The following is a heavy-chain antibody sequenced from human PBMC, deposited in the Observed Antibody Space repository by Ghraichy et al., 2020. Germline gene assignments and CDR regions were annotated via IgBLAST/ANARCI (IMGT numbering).Heavy chain of an antibody. J-gene: IGHJ4*02. V-gene: IGHV3-53*01. D-gene: IGHD5-18*01. Sequence: GGSLRLSCAASGFTVSSNYMSWVRQAPGKGLEWVSVIYSDGSTYYADSVKGRFTISRDNSKNTLYLQMNSLRAEDTAIYYCARYTYGPQSYYFDFWGQGTLVTVSS. CDR1: GFTVSSNY. CDR2: IYSDGST. CDR3: ARYTYGPQSYYFDF.